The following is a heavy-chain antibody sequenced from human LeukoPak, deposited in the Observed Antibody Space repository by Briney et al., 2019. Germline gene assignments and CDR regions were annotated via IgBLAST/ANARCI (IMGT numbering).Heavy chain of an antibody. CDR2: VSHYNGNT. Sequence: ASVTVSCKASGYTFTGYYMHWVRQAPGQGLEGMGRVSHYNGNTYYSQRFQDRVTITKDTSTGTAYMDLRNLRTDDTAMYYCARNGRVRRVVKDLFEYWGQGTLVAVSS. CDR3: ARNGRVRRVVKDLFEY. D-gene: IGHD3-10*01. V-gene: IGHV1-18*04. CDR1: GYTFTGYY. J-gene: IGHJ4*02.